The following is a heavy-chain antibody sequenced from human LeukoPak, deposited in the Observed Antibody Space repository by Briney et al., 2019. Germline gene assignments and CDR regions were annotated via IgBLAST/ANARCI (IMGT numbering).Heavy chain of an antibody. D-gene: IGHD2-2*03. CDR3: AKDQGGYCSSTSCYPADY. Sequence: GGSLRLSCAASGFTFSDYYMSWIRQAPGKGLEWVAVISYDGSNKYYADSVKGRFTISRDNSKNTLYLQMNSLRAEDTAVYYCAKDQGGYCSSTSCYPADYWGQGTLVTVSS. CDR2: ISYDGSNK. CDR1: GFTFSDYY. V-gene: IGHV3-30*18. J-gene: IGHJ4*02.